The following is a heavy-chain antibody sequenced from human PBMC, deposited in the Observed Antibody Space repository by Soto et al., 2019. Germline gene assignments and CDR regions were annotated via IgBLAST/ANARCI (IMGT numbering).Heavy chain of an antibody. CDR1: GFTFSSYS. CDR2: ISSSSSYI. V-gene: IGHV3-21*01. J-gene: IGHJ4*02. Sequence: EVQLVESGGGLGKPGGSLSLSCASSGFTFSSYSMNWVRQAPGKGLAWVSSISSSSSYIYYADSVKGRFTISRDNAKNSLYLQMNSLRAEDTAVYYCARSGGVGALDFWGQGTLVTVSS. CDR3: ARSGGVGALDF. D-gene: IGHD1-26*01.